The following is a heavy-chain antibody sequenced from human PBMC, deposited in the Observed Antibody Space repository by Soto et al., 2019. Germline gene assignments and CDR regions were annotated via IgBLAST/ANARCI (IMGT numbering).Heavy chain of an antibody. D-gene: IGHD3-22*01. J-gene: IGHJ3*02. CDR1: GFTFSSYW. CDR3: TGALNYYDSSGFLRGFDI. Sequence: PGGSLRLSCAASGFTFSSYWMHWVRQAPGKGLVWVSRINSDGSSTTYTDSVKGRFTISRDNAKNTLYLQMNSLRAEDTAVYYCTGALNYYDSSGFLRGFDIWGQGTMVTVSS. CDR2: INSDGSST. V-gene: IGHV3-74*03.